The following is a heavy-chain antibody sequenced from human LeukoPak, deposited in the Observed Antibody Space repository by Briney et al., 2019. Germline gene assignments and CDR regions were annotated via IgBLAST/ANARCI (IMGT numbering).Heavy chain of an antibody. CDR1: GGSISSYY. Sequence: PSETLSLTCTVSGGSISSYYWSWIRQPPGKGLERIGYIYYSGSTNYNPSLKSRVTISVDTSKNQSSLKLKSVTAADTAVYYCARRFGAEWSGYNWFDPWGQGTLVTVSS. V-gene: IGHV4-59*08. D-gene: IGHD3-16*01. CDR2: IYYSGST. CDR3: ARRFGAEWSGYNWFDP. J-gene: IGHJ5*02.